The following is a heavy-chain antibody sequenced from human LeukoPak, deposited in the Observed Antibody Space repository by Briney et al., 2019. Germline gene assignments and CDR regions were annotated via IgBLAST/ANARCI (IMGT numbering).Heavy chain of an antibody. J-gene: IGHJ3*02. V-gene: IGHV3-48*04. CDR1: GFTFSSYS. D-gene: IGHD1-26*01. CDR2: ISSSSSTI. CDR3: ARNSGSYVWYAFDI. Sequence: GGSLRLSCAASGFTFSSYSMNWVRQAPGKGLEWVSYISSSSSTIYYADSVKGRFTISRDNAKNSLYLQMNSLRAEDTAVYYCARNSGSYVWYAFDIWGQGTMVTVSS.